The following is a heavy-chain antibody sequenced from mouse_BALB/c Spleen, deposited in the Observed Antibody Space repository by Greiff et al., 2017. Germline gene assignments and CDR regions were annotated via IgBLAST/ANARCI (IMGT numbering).Heavy chain of an antibody. CDR1: GYSITSGYY. J-gene: IGHJ4*01. Sequence: EVKLVESGPGLVKPSQSLSLTCSVTGYSITSGYYWNWIRQFPGNKLEWMGYISYDGSNNYNPSLKNRISITRDTSKNQFFLKLNSVTTEDTATYYCAGILFYYAMDYWGQGTSVTVSS. V-gene: IGHV3-6*02. CDR2: ISYDGSN. CDR3: AGILFYYAMDY.